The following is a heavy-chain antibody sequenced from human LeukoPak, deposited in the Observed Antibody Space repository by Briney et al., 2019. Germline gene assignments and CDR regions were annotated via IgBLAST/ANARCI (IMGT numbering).Heavy chain of an antibody. CDR3: ARGRCVGSTNCYYFDS. D-gene: IGHD2-2*01. CDR1: GYTFTSYN. CDR2: ISAYNGNT. Sequence: ASVKVSCKASGYTFTSYNIGWVRQAPGQGLEWMGWISAYNGNTNYAQKLQGRVTMTTDTSTSTAYMELRSLRSDDTAVYYCARGRCVGSTNCYYFDSWGQGTLVTVSS. V-gene: IGHV1-18*01. J-gene: IGHJ4*02.